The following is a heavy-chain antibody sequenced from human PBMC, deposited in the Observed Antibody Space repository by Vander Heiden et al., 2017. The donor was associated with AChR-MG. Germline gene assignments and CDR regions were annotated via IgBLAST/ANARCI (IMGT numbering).Heavy chain of an antibody. V-gene: IGHV3-30-3*01. D-gene: IGHD2-15*01. Sequence: QVQLVESGGGVVQPGRSRRLSCAASGFTFSSYAMHWVRQAPGKGLEWVAVISYDGSNKYYADSVKGRFTISRDNSKNTLYLQMNSLRAEDTAVYYCARGNIYCSGGSCYRDAFDIWGQGTMVTVSS. CDR2: ISYDGSNK. CDR1: GFTFSSYA. CDR3: ARGNIYCSGGSCYRDAFDI. J-gene: IGHJ3*02.